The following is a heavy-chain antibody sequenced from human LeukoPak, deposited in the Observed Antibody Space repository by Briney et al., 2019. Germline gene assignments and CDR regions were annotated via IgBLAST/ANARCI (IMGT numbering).Heavy chain of an antibody. J-gene: IGHJ4*02. CDR3: ARNAACTTSTCYKQIDS. D-gene: IGHD1-1*01. CDR1: GLTFSSYE. V-gene: IGHV3-66*01. CDR2: IYSGGGT. Sequence: PGGSLRLSCAASGLTFSSYEMNWARQAPGKGLEWVSVIYSGGGTYYADSVKGRFTISRDDAKNSLYLQLNSLRADDTGVYYCARNAACTTSTCYKQIDSWGQGTLVTASS.